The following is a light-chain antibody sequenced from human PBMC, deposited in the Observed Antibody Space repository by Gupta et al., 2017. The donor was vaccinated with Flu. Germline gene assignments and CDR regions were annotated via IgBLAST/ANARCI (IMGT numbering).Light chain of an antibody. V-gene: IGKV1-5*03. CDR3: QQDDTYLGT. CDR2: KAS. CDR1: QSIRDW. J-gene: IGKJ2*01. Sequence: PSPLSASVGDRVTITCRASQSIRDWLAWYQQKPGKAPNLLIYKASSLESGVPSRFSGSGSGTEFTLTISSLQPEDSATYYCQQDDTYLGTFGQGTKLEIK.